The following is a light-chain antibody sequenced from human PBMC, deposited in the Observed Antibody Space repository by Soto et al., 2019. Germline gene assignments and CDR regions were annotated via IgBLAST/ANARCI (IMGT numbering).Light chain of an antibody. V-gene: IGKV3-20*01. CDR2: AAS. Sequence: EIVLTQSPGTLSLSPRERATLSCRASQSVYNNYLAWYQQKPGQAPRLLINAASGRATGIPDRFSGSGSGTDFTLTISRLEPEDFAVYYCQQYGALITFGQGTRLEIK. CDR1: QSVYNNY. CDR3: QQYGALIT. J-gene: IGKJ5*01.